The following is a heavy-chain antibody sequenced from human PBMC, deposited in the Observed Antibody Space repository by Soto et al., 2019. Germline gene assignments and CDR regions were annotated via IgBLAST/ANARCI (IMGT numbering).Heavy chain of an antibody. CDR1: GFTFSSYA. V-gene: IGHV3-21*01. CDR3: ARAATVRHDAFDI. D-gene: IGHD4-17*01. J-gene: IGHJ3*02. CDR2: ISGSSSYI. Sequence: GGSLRLSCAASGFTFSSYAMSWVRQAPGKGLEWVSAISGSSSYIYYADSVKGRFTISRDNAKNSLYLQMNSLRAEDTAVYYCARAATVRHDAFDIWGQGTMVTVSS.